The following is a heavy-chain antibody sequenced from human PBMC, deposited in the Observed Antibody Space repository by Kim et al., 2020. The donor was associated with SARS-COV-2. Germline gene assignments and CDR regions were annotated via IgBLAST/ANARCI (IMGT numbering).Heavy chain of an antibody. V-gene: IGHV3-30*18. CDR1: GFTFSSYG. Sequence: GGSLRLSCAASGFTFSSYGMHWVRQAPGKGLEWVAVISYDGSNKYYADSVKGRFTISRDNSKNTLYLQMNSLRAEDTAVYYCAKELSGFDWQYYYYYGMDVWGQGTTVTVSS. CDR3: AKELSGFDWQYYYYYGMDV. CDR2: ISYDGSNK. D-gene: IGHD3-9*01. J-gene: IGHJ6*02.